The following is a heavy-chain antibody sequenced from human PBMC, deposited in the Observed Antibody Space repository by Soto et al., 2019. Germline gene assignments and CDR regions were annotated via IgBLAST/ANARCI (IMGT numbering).Heavy chain of an antibody. D-gene: IGHD6-6*01. V-gene: IGHV3-48*01. Sequence: PGGSLRLSCSASGFTFSSYSMNWVRQAPGKGLEWVSYISSSSSTIYYADSVKGRFTISRDNAKNSLYLQMNSLRAEDTAVYYCARDLRLAARRGWFVYWGQGTLVTVSS. CDR3: ARDLRLAARRGWFVY. J-gene: IGHJ5*01. CDR2: ISSSSSTI. CDR1: GFTFSSYS.